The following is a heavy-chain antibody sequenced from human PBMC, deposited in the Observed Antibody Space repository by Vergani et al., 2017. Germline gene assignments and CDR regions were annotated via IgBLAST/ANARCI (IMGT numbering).Heavy chain of an antibody. CDR3: ARDYGDYYYYMDV. J-gene: IGHJ6*03. D-gene: IGHD4-17*01. Sequence: QVQLQESGPGLVKPSETLSLTCTVSGGSISSYYWSWIRQPPGKVLEWIGYIYYSGSTNYNPSLKSRVTISVDTSKNQFSLKLSSVTAADTAVYYCARDYGDYYYYMDVWGKGTTVTVSS. CDR1: GGSISSYY. CDR2: IYYSGST. V-gene: IGHV4-59*01.